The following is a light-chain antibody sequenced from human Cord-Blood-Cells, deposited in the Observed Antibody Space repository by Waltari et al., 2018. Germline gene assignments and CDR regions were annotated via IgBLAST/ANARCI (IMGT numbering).Light chain of an antibody. J-gene: IGLJ3*02. CDR1: SSNIGAGYD. Sequence: QSVLTQPPSVSGAPGQRVTISCTGSSSNIGAGYDVHWYQQLPGTAPKLLIYGNSNRPSGVPDRFSGAKSCTSASLAITGLQADDEADYYCQSYDSSLGGSVFGGGTKLTVL. CDR3: QSYDSSLGGSV. CDR2: GNS. V-gene: IGLV1-40*01.